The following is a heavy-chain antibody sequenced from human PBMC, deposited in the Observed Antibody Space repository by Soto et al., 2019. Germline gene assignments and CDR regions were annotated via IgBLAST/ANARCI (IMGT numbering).Heavy chain of an antibody. V-gene: IGHV3-23*01. D-gene: IGHD3-3*01. CDR2: ISGSGGST. CDR3: AKDIEGLRFLEWLLFDY. Sequence: GGSLRLSCAASGFTFSSYAMSWVRQAPGKGLEWVSAISGSGGSTYYADSVKGRFTISRDNSKNMLYLQMNSLRAEDTAVYYCAKDIEGLRFLEWLLFDYRGQRTLVTVSS. J-gene: IGHJ4*02. CDR1: GFTFSSYA.